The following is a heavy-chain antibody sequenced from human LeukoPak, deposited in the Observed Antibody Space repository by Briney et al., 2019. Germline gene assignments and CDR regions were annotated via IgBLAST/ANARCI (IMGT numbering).Heavy chain of an antibody. J-gene: IGHJ6*02. CDR1: GSTFDDYA. Sequence: PGGSLRLSCAASGSTFDDYAMHWVRQAPGKGLEWVSLISGDGGSTYYADSVKGRFTISRDDSNNSLYLQMNSLRTEDTALYYCAKDIKQGSSGWFGASYYYGMDVWGQGTTVTVSS. D-gene: IGHD6-19*01. CDR2: ISGDGGST. CDR3: AKDIKQGSSGWFGASYYYGMDV. V-gene: IGHV3-43*02.